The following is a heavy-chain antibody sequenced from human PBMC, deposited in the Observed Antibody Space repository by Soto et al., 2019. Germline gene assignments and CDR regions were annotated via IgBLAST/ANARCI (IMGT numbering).Heavy chain of an antibody. V-gene: IGHV4-34*01. Sequence: SETLSLTCAVYGGSFSCYYWSWIRQPPGKGLEWIGEINHSGSTNYNPSLKSRVTISVDTSKNQFSLKLSSVTAADTAVYYCARGQTLSARRGRYAYYFDYWGQGTLVTVSS. CDR2: INHSGST. CDR3: ARGQTLSARRGRYAYYFDY. CDR1: GGSFSCYY. J-gene: IGHJ4*02. D-gene: IGHD6-19*01.